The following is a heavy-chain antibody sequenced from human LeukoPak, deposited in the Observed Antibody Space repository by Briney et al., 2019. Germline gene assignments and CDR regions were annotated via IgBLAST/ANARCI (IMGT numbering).Heavy chain of an antibody. CDR3: ARGGSVVGAISYFDY. V-gene: IGHV1-2*02. D-gene: IGHD1-26*01. CDR1: GYTFTGYY. J-gene: IGHJ4*02. Sequence: ASVKVSCKASGYTFTGYYMHWVRQAPGQGLEWMGWINPNSGGTNYAQKFQGRVTMTRDTSISTAYTELSRLRSDDTAVYYCARGGSVVGAISYFDYWGQGTLVTVSS. CDR2: INPNSGGT.